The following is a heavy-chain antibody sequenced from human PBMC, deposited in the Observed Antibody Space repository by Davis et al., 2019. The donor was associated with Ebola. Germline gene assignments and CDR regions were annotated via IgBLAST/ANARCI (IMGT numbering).Heavy chain of an antibody. V-gene: IGHV4-59*12. CDR3: ARDRTYYYYAMDV. CDR2: IYYSGST. Sequence: MPGGSLRLSCTVSGGSISSYYWSWIRQPPGKGLEWIGYIYYSGSTNYNPSLKSRVTISVDTSKNQFSLQLNSVTPEDTAVYYCARDRTYYYYAMDVWGQGTTVTVSS. CDR1: GGSISSYY. J-gene: IGHJ6*02.